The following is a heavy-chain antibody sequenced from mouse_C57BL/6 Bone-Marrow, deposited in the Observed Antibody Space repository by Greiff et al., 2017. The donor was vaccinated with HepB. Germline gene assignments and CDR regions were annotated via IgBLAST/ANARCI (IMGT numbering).Heavy chain of an antibody. D-gene: IGHD1-1*01. Sequence: QVQLQQSGAELARSGASVKLSCKASGYTFTSYGISWVKQRTGQGLEWIGEIYPRSGNTYYNEKFKGKATLTADKSSSTAYMELRSLTSEDSAVYFCARYTTVVPYAMDYWGQGTSVTVSS. V-gene: IGHV1-81*01. CDR1: GYTFTSYG. CDR3: ARYTTVVPYAMDY. CDR2: IYPRSGNT. J-gene: IGHJ4*01.